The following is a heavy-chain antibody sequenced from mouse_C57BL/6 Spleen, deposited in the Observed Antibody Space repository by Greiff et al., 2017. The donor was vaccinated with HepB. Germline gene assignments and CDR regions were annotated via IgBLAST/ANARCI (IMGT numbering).Heavy chain of an antibody. J-gene: IGHJ4*01. D-gene: IGHD2-13*01. CDR2: INPNNGGT. Sequence: EVQLQQSGPELVKPGASVKIPCKASGYTFTDYNMDWVKQSHGKSLEWIGDINPNNGGTIYNQKFKGKATLTVDKSSSTAYMEHRSLTSEDTAVYYCARVRDGDYAMDYWGQGTSVTVSS. CDR3: ARVRDGDYAMDY. V-gene: IGHV1-18*01. CDR1: GYTFTDYN.